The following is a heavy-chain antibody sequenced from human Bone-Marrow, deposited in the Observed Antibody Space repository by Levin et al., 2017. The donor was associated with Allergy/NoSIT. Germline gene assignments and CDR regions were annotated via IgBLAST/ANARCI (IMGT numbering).Heavy chain of an antibody. D-gene: IGHD4-17*01. V-gene: IGHV1-8*01. CDR2: VNPNTGNT. CDR3: ARAYGAETLQD. Sequence: AASVKVSCKASGYTFSSYDIHWVRQATGQGLEWMGWVNPNTGNTGYAQKLQGRVTMTRTNSIRTAYMELSSLRSDDTAVYYCARAYGAETLQDWGQGTLVTVSS. J-gene: IGHJ1*01. CDR1: GYTFSSYD.